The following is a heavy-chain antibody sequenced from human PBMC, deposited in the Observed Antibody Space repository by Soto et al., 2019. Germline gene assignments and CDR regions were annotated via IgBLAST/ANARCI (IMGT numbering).Heavy chain of an antibody. CDR3: ARSSRSSPDEYYFDS. J-gene: IGHJ4*02. V-gene: IGHV4-30-4*01. Sequence: QVPLQESGPGLMKPSQTLSLTCPVSGGSISDTSYFWSWVRQPPGKGLEWIGHIYFTGSTYFNPSLKSRVSMSVDTSRNQFSLKLSSMTAADTAIYYCARSSRSSPDEYYFDSWGQGTPVTVSS. CDR2: IYFTGST. CDR1: GGSISDTSYF. D-gene: IGHD1-26*01.